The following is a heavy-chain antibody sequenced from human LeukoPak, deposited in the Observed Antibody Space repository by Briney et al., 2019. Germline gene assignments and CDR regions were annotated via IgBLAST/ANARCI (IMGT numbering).Heavy chain of an antibody. D-gene: IGHD3-9*01. Sequence: GGSLRLSSAAPGFTFTSFAKRWVRQAPGQGLEWVSTISGSGGGRYYADSVKGRFTISRDNSKNTMYLQMNSLRAEDTAVYYCAKSLTPLKYDISNWNGMLVWGQGPTVTVSS. CDR2: ISGSGGGR. J-gene: IGHJ6*02. CDR3: AKSLTPLKYDISNWNGMLV. CDR1: GFTFTSFA. V-gene: IGHV3-23*01.